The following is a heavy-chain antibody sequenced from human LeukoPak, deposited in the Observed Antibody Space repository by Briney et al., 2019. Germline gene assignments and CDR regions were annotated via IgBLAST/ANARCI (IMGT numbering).Heavy chain of an antibody. J-gene: IGHJ4*02. CDR1: GGSISSYY. D-gene: IGHD3-10*01. CDR2: IYTSGST. Sequence: AETLSLTCTVSGGSISSYYWSWIRQPAGKGLEWIGRIYTSGSTNHNPSLKSRVTMSVDTSKNQFSLKLSSVTAADTAVYYCARGATSGSLDYWGQGTLVTVSS. V-gene: IGHV4-4*07. CDR3: ARGATSGSLDY.